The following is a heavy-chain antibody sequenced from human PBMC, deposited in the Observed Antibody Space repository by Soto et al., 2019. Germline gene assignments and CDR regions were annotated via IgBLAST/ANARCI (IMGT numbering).Heavy chain of an antibody. CDR2: FSGRSGDT. Sequence: GGSLRLSCAASGFTINTHAMTWVRQAPGKGLEWVSAFSGRSGDTYYAASVKGRFTISGDNSKNTVILEMNNLRAEDTAVYYCARDSSAWPNYFDSWGQGIQVTVSS. J-gene: IGHJ4*02. CDR1: GFTINTHA. D-gene: IGHD6-19*01. CDR3: ARDSSAWPNYFDS. V-gene: IGHV3-23*01.